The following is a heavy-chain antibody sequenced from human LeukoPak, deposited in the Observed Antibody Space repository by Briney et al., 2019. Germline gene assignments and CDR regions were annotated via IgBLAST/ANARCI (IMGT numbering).Heavy chain of an antibody. D-gene: IGHD3-22*01. CDR1: GGSFSAFF. CDR3: ATRGDYSDTSGNSYDALDI. CDR2: VGHSGSA. V-gene: IGHV4-34*01. J-gene: IGHJ3*02. Sequence: SETLSFTCAVSGGSFSAFFWRWIRQPPGKGLEWIGDVGHSGSADYNPSLKSRVTVSADPSKTQFSLKLTSVTAADTAVYYCATRGDYSDTSGNSYDALDIWGQGTMVTVSS.